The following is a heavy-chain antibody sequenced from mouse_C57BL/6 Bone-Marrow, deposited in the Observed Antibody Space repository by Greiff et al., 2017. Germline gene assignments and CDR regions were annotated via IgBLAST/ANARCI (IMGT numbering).Heavy chain of an antibody. J-gene: IGHJ4*01. CDR3: ARGSMVTTRYAMDY. Sequence: EVQLQQSGPELVKPGASVKIPCKASGYTFTDYNMDWVKQSHGKSLEWIGDINPNNGGTIYNQKFKGKATLTVDKSSSTAYMELRSLTSEDTAVYYCARGSMVTTRYAMDYWGQGTSVTVSS. CDR1: GYTFTDYN. D-gene: IGHD2-2*01. CDR2: INPNNGGT. V-gene: IGHV1-18*01.